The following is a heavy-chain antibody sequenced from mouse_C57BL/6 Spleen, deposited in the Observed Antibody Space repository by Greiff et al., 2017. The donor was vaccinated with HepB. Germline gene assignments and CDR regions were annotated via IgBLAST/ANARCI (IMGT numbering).Heavy chain of an antibody. Sequence: VQLQQSGAELVRPGASVKLSCTASGFNIKDDYMHWVKQRPEQGLEWIGWIDPENGDTEYASKFQGKATITADTSSNTAYLQLSSLTSEDAAVYYCTTGGIYVGYYYDYWGQGTTLTVSS. CDR3: TTGGIYVGYYYDY. V-gene: IGHV14-4*01. CDR2: IDPENGDT. D-gene: IGHD2-3*01. J-gene: IGHJ2*01. CDR1: GFNIKDDY.